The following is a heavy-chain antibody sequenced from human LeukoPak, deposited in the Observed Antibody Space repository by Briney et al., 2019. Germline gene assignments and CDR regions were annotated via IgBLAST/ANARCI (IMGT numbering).Heavy chain of an antibody. D-gene: IGHD3-9*01. V-gene: IGHV3-7*01. CDR3: VTSKRTGYYQFDY. CDR2: IKQDGSEK. CDR1: GFTFSSYG. Sequence: PGGSLRLSCAASGFTFSSYGMHWVRQAPGKGLEWVANIKQDGSEKYYVDSVKGRFTISSDSAKSSLYLQMNSLRAEDTAVYYCVTSKRTGYYQFDYWGQGTLVTVSS. J-gene: IGHJ4*02.